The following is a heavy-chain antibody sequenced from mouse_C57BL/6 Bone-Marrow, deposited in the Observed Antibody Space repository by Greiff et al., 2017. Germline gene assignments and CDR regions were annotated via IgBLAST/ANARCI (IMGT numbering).Heavy chain of an antibody. J-gene: IGHJ4*01. CDR1: GYTFTSYW. CDR2: IYPGSGST. CDR3: ARGYYSNPYYAMDY. V-gene: IGHV1-55*01. D-gene: IGHD2-5*01. Sequence: QVQLQQPGAELVKPGASVKMSCKASGYTFTSYWITWVKQRPGQGLEWIGDIYPGSGSTNYNEKFKSKATLTVATSSSTAYMQLSSLTSEDSAVYYCARGYYSNPYYAMDYWGQGTSVTVSS.